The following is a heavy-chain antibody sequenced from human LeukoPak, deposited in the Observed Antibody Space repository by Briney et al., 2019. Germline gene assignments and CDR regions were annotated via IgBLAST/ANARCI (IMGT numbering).Heavy chain of an antibody. V-gene: IGHV4-34*01. J-gene: IGHJ4*02. CDR1: GGSFSGYY. D-gene: IGHD3-3*01. CDR3: ARAVTWSH. CDR2: INHSGST. Sequence: SETLSLTCAVYGGSFSGYYWIWIRQPPGRGLEWIGEINHSGSTNYNPSLKSRVTISVDTSKNQFSLKLSSVTAADTAVYYCARAVTWSHWGQGTLVTVSS.